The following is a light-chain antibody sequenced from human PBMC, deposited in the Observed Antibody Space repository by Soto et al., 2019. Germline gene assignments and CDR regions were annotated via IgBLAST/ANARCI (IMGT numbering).Light chain of an antibody. Sequence: HSTLTQPGSVSGSTGQSITVSCTGTSSDVGGYNYVSWYQQHPGKAPRLMIYDVTNRPSGVSDRFSGSKSGNTASLTISGLQAEDEADYYCSSYRRGSTYVFGTGTKVTVL. J-gene: IGLJ1*01. V-gene: IGLV2-14*03. CDR1: SSDVGGYNY. CDR2: DVT. CDR3: SSYRRGSTYV.